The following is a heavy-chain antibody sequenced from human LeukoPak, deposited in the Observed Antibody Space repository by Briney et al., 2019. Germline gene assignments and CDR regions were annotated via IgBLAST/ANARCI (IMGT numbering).Heavy chain of an antibody. CDR1: GFTFSSYA. CDR2: ISGSGGST. J-gene: IGHJ6*03. D-gene: IGHD1-26*01. V-gene: IGHV3-23*01. Sequence: GGSLRLSCAASGFTFSSYAMSWVRQAPGKGLEWVSAISGSGGSTYYADSVKGRFTISRDNPKNTLYLQMNSLRAEDTAVYYCASPLLGGPTTKYYYMDVWGKGTTVTVSS. CDR3: ASPLLGGPTTKYYYMDV.